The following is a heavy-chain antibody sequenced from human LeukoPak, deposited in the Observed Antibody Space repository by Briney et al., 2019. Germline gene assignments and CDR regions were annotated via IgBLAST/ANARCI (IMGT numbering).Heavy chain of an antibody. Sequence: GGSLRLSCAASGFTFSSYGMHWVRQAPGKGLEWVAVISYDGSNKYYADSVKGRFTISRDNSKNTLYLQMNSLRAEDTAVYYCAKDPMVRGVMPIPLFDYWGQGTLVIVSS. J-gene: IGHJ4*02. D-gene: IGHD3-10*01. CDR3: AKDPMVRGVMPIPLFDY. CDR1: GFTFSSYG. V-gene: IGHV3-30*18. CDR2: ISYDGSNK.